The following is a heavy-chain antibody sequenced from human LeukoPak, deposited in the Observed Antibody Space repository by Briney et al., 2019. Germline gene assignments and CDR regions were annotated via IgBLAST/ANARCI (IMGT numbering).Heavy chain of an antibody. CDR2: IYADGTT. V-gene: IGHV3-53*01. Sequence: GGSLRLSCAASGFIVNTNYMTWVRQAPGRGLEWVSFIYADGTTYYPDSVKGRFTISRDNSKNTLYLQMNSLRAEDTAVYYCAKDLSRRFGELGFDYWGQGTLVTVSS. CDR3: AKDLSRRFGELGFDY. D-gene: IGHD3-10*01. CDR1: GFIVNTNY. J-gene: IGHJ4*02.